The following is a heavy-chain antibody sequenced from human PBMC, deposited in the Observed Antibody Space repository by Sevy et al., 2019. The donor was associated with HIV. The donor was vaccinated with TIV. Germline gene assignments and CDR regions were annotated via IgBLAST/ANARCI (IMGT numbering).Heavy chain of an antibody. J-gene: IGHJ4*02. V-gene: IGHV3-15*01. D-gene: IGHD3-22*01. CDR2: IKSKTDGGTT. CDR1: GFTFSNAW. CDR3: TTGGWGYYYDSPWY. Sequence: GGSLRLSCAASGFTFSNAWMSWVRQAPGKGLEWVGRIKSKTDGGTTDYAAPVKGRFTISRDDSKNTLYLQMNSLKTDDTAVYYCTTGGWGYYYDSPWYWGQGTLVTVSS.